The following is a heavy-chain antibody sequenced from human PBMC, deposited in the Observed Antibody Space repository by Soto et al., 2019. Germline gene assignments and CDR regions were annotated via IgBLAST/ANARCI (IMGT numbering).Heavy chain of an antibody. J-gene: IGHJ4*02. CDR3: AKEDCASTNCYFDYH. V-gene: IGHV3-23*01. Sequence: VGSLRLSCAASGFTFGNYAMSWVRQAPGKGPEWVSAISASGASTYYADSVKGRFTIFRDNSKNTLYVQMNSLRAEDSAIYYCAKEDCASTNCYFDYHWGQGTLVTVSS. CDR2: ISASGAST. D-gene: IGHD2-2*01. CDR1: GFTFGNYA.